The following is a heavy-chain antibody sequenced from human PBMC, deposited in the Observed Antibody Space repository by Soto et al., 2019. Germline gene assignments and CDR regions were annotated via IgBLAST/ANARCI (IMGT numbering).Heavy chain of an antibody. CDR3: ARAGEVDGNFVFDY. V-gene: IGHV6-1*01. CDR2: TYYRSKWYN. D-gene: IGHD6-19*01. Sequence: PSQTLPLTCAISGDSVSSSSAAWNCIRQSPSRGLEWLGRTYYRSKWYNDYAVSVKSRITVNPDTSKNQFSLQLNSVTPEDTAVYYCARAGEVDGNFVFDYWGQATMVTVS. J-gene: IGHJ4*02. CDR1: GDSVSSSSAA.